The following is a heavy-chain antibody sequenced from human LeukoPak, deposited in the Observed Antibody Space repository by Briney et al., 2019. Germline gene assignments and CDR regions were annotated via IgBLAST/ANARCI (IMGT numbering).Heavy chain of an antibody. V-gene: IGHV4-38-2*02. J-gene: IGHJ4*02. CDR3: AREPPSDYDFWSGYSDY. D-gene: IGHD3-3*01. CDR2: IYHSGST. CDR1: GYSISSGYY. Sequence: PSETLSLTCTVSGYSISSGYYWGWIRPPPGKGLEWIGSIYHSGSTYYNPSLKSRVTISVDTSKNQFSLKLSSVTAADTAVYYCAREPPSDYDFWSGYSDYWGQGTLVTVSS.